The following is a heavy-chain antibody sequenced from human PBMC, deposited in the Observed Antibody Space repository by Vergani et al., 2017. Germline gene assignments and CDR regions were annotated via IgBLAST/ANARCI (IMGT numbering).Heavy chain of an antibody. Sequence: QVQLQESGPGLVKPSQTLSLTCTVSGGSISSGGYYWSWIRQHPGKGLEWIGYIYYSGSTYSNPALKSRVTISVDTSKNQFSLKLSPVTAADTAVYYCARVCGSSPGPNWFDPWGQGTLVTVSS. CDR3: ARVCGSSPGPNWFDP. D-gene: IGHD6-6*01. V-gene: IGHV4-31*03. CDR2: IYYSGST. J-gene: IGHJ5*02. CDR1: GGSISSGGYY.